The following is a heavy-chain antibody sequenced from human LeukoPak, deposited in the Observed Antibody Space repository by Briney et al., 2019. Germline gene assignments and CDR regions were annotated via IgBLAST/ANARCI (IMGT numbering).Heavy chain of an antibody. D-gene: IGHD1-7*01. J-gene: IGHJ4*02. CDR3: ARDPRNWNSVYYFDY. CDR2: INPNSGGT. Sequence: ASVKVSCKASGYTFSGYYMHWVRQAPGQGLEWMGWINPNSGGTNYAQKFQGRVTMTSDTSLSTAYMELSRLRSDDTAVYYCARDPRNWNSVYYFDYWGQGTLVTVSS. V-gene: IGHV1-2*02. CDR1: GYTFSGYY.